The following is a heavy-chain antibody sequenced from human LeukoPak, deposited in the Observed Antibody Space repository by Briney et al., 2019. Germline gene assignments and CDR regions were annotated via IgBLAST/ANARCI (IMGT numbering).Heavy chain of an antibody. V-gene: IGHV1-46*01. CDR1: GYTFTSYY. CDR3: ARDHTATTVEDY. CDR2: IDPSGGST. J-gene: IGHJ4*02. D-gene: IGHD4-11*01. Sequence: GASVKVSCKASGYTFTSYYMHWVRQAPGQGLEWMGIIDPSGGSTSYAQKFQGRVTMTRDTSTSTVYMELSSLRSEDTAVYYCARDHTATTVEDYWGQGTLVTVSS.